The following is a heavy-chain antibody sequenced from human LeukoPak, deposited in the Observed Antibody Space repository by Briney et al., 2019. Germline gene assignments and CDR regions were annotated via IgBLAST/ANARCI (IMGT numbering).Heavy chain of an antibody. D-gene: IGHD3-10*01. J-gene: IGHJ4*02. Sequence: GGSLRLSCAASGITVSSDYMTWVRQAPGKGLEWVSLIYNNGNTYYADSVRGRFTISRDNSKNTLYLQMNSLRAEDTAMYYCTRGIGRSWSLDNWGQGTQVTVSS. CDR1: GITVSSDY. CDR2: IYNNGNT. CDR3: TRGIGRSWSLDN. V-gene: IGHV3-53*01.